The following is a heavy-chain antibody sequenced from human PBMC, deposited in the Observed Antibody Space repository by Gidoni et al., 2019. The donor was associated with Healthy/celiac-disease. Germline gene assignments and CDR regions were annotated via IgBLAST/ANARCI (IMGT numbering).Heavy chain of an antibody. CDR1: GGSISSGDYY. CDR3: AREWYCSSTSCQEGLFDY. D-gene: IGHD2-2*01. J-gene: IGHJ4*02. V-gene: IGHV4-30-4*01. CDR2: IYYSGST. Sequence: QVQLQESGPVLVKPSQTLSLTCTVSGGSISSGDYYWSWIRQPPGKGLEWIGYIYYSGSTYYNPSLKSRVTISVDTSKNQFSLKLSSVTAADTAVYYCAREWYCSSTSCQEGLFDYWGQGTLVTVSS.